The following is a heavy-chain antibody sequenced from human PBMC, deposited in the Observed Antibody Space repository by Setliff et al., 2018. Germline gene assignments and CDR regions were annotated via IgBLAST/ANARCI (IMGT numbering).Heavy chain of an antibody. V-gene: IGHV1-69*11. D-gene: IGHD3-3*01. CDR1: GGTFSSSG. CDR2: SIPILKTA. J-gene: IGHJ4*02. CDR3: TRELRSPFWHIDS. Sequence: SVKVSCKASGGTFSSSGITWVRQAPGEGLEWMGRSIPILKTANYAQKFQGRVTLTVDDSATTAYLDLRSLKSEDTAVYFCTRELRSPFWHIDSWGQGTLVTVSS.